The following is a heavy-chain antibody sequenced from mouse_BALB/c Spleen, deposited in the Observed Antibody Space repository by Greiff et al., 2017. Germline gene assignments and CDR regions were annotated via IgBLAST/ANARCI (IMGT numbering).Heavy chain of an antibody. CDR1: GYTFTSYW. J-gene: IGHJ4*01. V-gene: IGHV1-7*01. CDR2: INPSTGYT. CDR3: ARKDYGYGRGAMDY. D-gene: IGHD1-2*01. Sequence: VQLQQSGAELAKPGASVKMSCKASGYTFTSYWMHWVKQRPGQGLEWIGYINPSTGYTEYNQKFKDKATLTADKSSSTAYMQLSSLTSEDSAVYYCARKDYGYGRGAMDYWGQGTSVTVSS.